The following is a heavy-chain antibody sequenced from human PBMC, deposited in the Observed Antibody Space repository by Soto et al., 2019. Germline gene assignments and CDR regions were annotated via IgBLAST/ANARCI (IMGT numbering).Heavy chain of an antibody. CDR2: IRSKAYGGTT. CDR1: GFTLSSYW. V-gene: IGHV3-49*04. CDR3: TRGVASWFGEFLL. Sequence: GGSLRLSCAASGFTLSSYWMHWVRQAPGEGLEWVGFIRSKAYGGTTEYAASVKGRFTISRDDSKSIAYLQMNSLKTEDTAVYYCTRGVASWFGEFLLWGQGTLVTVSS. D-gene: IGHD3-10*01. J-gene: IGHJ4*02.